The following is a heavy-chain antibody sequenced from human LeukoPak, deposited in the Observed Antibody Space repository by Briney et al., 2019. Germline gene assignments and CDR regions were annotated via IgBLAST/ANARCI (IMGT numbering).Heavy chain of an antibody. V-gene: IGHV4-4*09. Sequence: SETLSLACTVSGGSISSYYWSWLRQPPGKGLEWIGYIYTSGSTNYNPSLKSRVTISVDTSKNQFSLKLSSVTAADTAVYYCARGGVYCTNGVCYYAIFDYWGQGTLVTVSS. J-gene: IGHJ4*02. CDR1: GGSISSYY. CDR3: ARGGVYCTNGVCYYAIFDY. CDR2: IYTSGST. D-gene: IGHD2-8*01.